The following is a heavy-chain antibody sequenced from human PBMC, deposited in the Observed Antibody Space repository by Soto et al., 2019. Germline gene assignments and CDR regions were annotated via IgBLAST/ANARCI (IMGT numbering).Heavy chain of an antibody. CDR3: ARTGKFYYDDMSGLPFDP. CDR1: GDTVISTRW. V-gene: IGHV4-4*02. Sequence: SETLSLTCTVSGDTVISTRWWSWVRLSPGRGLEWIGDIYHLGTTNYNPSLKRRVSISLDKSKNQFSLKLTSVTAADTAVYFCARTGKFYYDDMSGLPFDPWGPGVLVTVSS. CDR2: IYHLGTT. J-gene: IGHJ5*02. D-gene: IGHD3-16*01.